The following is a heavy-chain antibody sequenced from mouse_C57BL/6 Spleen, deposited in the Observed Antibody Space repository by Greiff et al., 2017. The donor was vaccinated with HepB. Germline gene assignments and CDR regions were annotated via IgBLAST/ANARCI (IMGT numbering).Heavy chain of an antibody. CDR1: GYSFTSYY. D-gene: IGHD2-5*01. Sequence: VQLQQSGPELVKPGASVKISCKASGYSFTSYYIHWVKQRPGQGLEWIGWIYPGSGNTKYNEKFKGKATLTADTSSSTAYMQLSSLTSEDSAVYYCYYSNPYYYAMDYWGQGTSVTVSS. CDR3: YYSNPYYYAMDY. CDR2: IYPGSGNT. V-gene: IGHV1-66*01. J-gene: IGHJ4*01.